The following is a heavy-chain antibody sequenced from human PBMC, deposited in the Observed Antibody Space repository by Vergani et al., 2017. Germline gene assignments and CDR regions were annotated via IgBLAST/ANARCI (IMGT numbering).Heavy chain of an antibody. CDR3: ARAGDIVVVVAPFDY. J-gene: IGHJ4*02. D-gene: IGHD2-15*01. V-gene: IGHV3-23*04. Sequence: VQLVESGGGLVQPGGSLRLSCAASGFTFSSYWMHWVRQAPGKGLVWVSAISGSGGSTYYADSVKGRFTISRDNSKNTLYLQMNSLRAEDTAVYYCARAGDIVVVVAPFDYWGQGTLVTVSS. CDR1: GFTFSSYW. CDR2: ISGSGGST.